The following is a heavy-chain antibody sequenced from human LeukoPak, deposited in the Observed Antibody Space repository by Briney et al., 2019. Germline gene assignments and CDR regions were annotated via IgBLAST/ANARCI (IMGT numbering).Heavy chain of an antibody. CDR2: ISSNGGST. CDR3: ATHPAATTNY. J-gene: IGHJ4*02. D-gene: IGHD2-2*01. V-gene: IGHV3-64*02. Sequence: GGSLRLSCAASGFTFSSYAMHWVRQAPGKGLEYVSAISSNGGSTYYADSVKSRFTISRDNSKNTLYLQMGSLRAEDMAVYYCATHPAATTNYWGQGTLVTVSS. CDR1: GFTFSSYA.